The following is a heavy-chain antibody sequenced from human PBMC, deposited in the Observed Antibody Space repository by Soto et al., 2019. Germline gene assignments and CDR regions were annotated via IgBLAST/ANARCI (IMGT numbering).Heavy chain of an antibody. V-gene: IGHV1-3*01. CDR2: INAGNGNT. Sequence: ASVKVSCKASGYTFTSYAMHWVRPAPGQRLEWMGWINAGNGNTKYSQKFQGRVTITRDTSASTAYMELSSLRSDDTAVYYCARDQVTMVRGVIITPYYYYYGMDVWGQGTTVTVSS. CDR3: ARDQVTMVRGVIITPYYYYYGMDV. J-gene: IGHJ6*02. CDR1: GYTFTSYA. D-gene: IGHD3-10*01.